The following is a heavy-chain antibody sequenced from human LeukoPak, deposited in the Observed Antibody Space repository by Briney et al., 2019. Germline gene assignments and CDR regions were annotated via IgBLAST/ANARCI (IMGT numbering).Heavy chain of an antibody. D-gene: IGHD2-2*01. CDR1: GYTFTSYG. V-gene: IGHV1-18*01. Sequence: ASVKVSCKASGYTFTSYGISWVRQAPGQGLEWMRWISAYNGNTNYAQKLQGRVTMTTDTSTSTAYMELRSLRSDDTAVYYCARDLFDIVVVPACLGTCYYYYMDVWGKGTTVTVSS. CDR3: ARDLFDIVVVPACLGTCYYYYMDV. CDR2: ISAYNGNT. J-gene: IGHJ6*03.